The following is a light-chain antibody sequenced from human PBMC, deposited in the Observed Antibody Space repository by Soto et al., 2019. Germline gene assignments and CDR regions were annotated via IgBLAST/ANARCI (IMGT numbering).Light chain of an antibody. V-gene: IGKV1-9*01. CDR3: QQLNTFPPFFT. J-gene: IGKJ3*01. CDR1: QGIRSY. Sequence: DIQLTQSPSFLSASVGDRVTITCLASQGIRSYLAWYQQRPGKAPELLIYGASTLRPGGASRFSGSGSGTEFTLTISSLQPEDFATYFCQQLNTFPPFFTFGPGTKVDI. CDR2: GAS.